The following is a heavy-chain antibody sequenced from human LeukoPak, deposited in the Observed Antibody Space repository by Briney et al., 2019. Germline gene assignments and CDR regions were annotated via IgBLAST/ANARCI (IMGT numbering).Heavy chain of an antibody. CDR1: GGSISTSNYY. CDR2: IFYSGST. Sequence: SETLSLTCTVSGGSISTSNYYWGWIRQPPGKGLEWIGNIFYSGSTYYSPSLKSRVTISLGTSRNQFSLKLNSVTAADTAVYYCARGYYYDSSGYYVEYFQHWGQGTLVTVSS. J-gene: IGHJ1*01. CDR3: ARGYYYDSSGYYVEYFQH. D-gene: IGHD3-22*01. V-gene: IGHV4-39*07.